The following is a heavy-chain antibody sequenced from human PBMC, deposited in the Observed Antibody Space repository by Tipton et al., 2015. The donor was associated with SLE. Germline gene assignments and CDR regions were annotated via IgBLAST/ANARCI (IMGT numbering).Heavy chain of an antibody. CDR3: ARARSSSCSSTSCFYINWFDP. J-gene: IGHJ5*02. CDR1: GFSVSSEY. D-gene: IGHD2-2*01. V-gene: IGHV3-66*02. Sequence: GSLRLSCAASGFSVSSEYVSWVRQAPGKGPEWVSVTYTAGSTYYADSVKGRFTISRDKSKNTLYLQMNNLRAEDTAVYYCARARSSSCSSTSCFYINWFDPWGQGTLVAVSS. CDR2: TYTAGST.